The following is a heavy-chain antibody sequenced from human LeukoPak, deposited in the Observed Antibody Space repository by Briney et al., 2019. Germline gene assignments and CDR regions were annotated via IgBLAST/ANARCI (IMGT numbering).Heavy chain of an antibody. J-gene: IGHJ5*02. CDR1: GLTFSRYD. CDR2: ISSSGNTI. Sequence: GGSLRLSCVVSGLTFSRYDINWVRQTPGKGLEWVSYISSSGNTIYYADSVKGRFTISRDSAKNSLYLQMDSLRAEDTAVYYCALSDWFDPWGQGTLVTVSS. CDR3: ALSDWFDP. V-gene: IGHV3-48*03. D-gene: IGHD3-3*01.